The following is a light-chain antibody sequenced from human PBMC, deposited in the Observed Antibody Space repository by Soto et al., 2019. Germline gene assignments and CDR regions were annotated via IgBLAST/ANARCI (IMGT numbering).Light chain of an antibody. CDR1: SADVGAYDY. Sequence: QSVLTQPASVSESPGQSITISCTGTSADVGAYDYVSWYQHHPGKGPKLMIFDVTIRPSGVSNRFSGSKSGNPASLTISGLQAEDEADYHCSSYTTSGTPVFGGGTQLTVL. CDR2: DVT. J-gene: IGLJ7*01. V-gene: IGLV2-14*03. CDR3: SSYTTSGTPV.